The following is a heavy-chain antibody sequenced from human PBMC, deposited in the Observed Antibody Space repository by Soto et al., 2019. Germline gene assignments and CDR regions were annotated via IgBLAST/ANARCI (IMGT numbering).Heavy chain of an antibody. CDR2: ISGSSSTI. D-gene: IGHD3-22*01. J-gene: IGHJ4*02. CDR1: GFSFSVYS. CDR3: ARESSGYPDS. V-gene: IGHV3-48*02. Sequence: GGSLRLSCAASGFSFSVYSMNWVRQAPGKELEWVSYISGSSSTIYYADYVKGRFTISRDNAKNSLYLQLSSLRDEDTAIYYCARESSGYPDSWGQGTLVTVSS.